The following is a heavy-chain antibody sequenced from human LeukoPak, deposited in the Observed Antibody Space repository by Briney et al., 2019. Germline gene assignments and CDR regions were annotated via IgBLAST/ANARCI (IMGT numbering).Heavy chain of an antibody. CDR2: ISRSGGST. Sequence: GSLRLSXAASGFTFSSYAMSWVRQAPGKGLEWVSAISRSGGSTHYADSVKGRFTISRDSSKNTLYLQMNSLRAEDTAVYYCAKSEALYCSGTSCWDYFDYWGQGTLVTVSS. D-gene: IGHD2-2*01. J-gene: IGHJ4*02. CDR1: GFTFSSYA. CDR3: AKSEALYCSGTSCWDYFDY. V-gene: IGHV3-23*01.